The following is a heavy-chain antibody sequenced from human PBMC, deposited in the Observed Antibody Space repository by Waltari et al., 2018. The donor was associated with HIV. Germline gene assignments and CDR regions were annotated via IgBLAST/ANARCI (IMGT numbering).Heavy chain of an antibody. CDR2: IKQDGSEK. CDR1: GFTFSRYW. J-gene: IGHJ4*02. V-gene: IGHV3-7*04. CDR3: ARGGFYGSGSKVN. Sequence: EVQLVESGGGLVQPGGSRGLSCAASGFTFSRYWLSWVRQAPGKGLWGGGQIKQDGSEKYYVYSVNGRFTISRDNAENSLYLQMNSLRAEDTAVYYCARGGFYGSGSKVNWGQGTLVTVSS. D-gene: IGHD3-10*01.